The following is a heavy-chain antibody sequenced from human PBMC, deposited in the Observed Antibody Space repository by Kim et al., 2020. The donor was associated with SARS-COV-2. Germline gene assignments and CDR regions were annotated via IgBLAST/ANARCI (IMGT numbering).Heavy chain of an antibody. V-gene: IGHV3-23*03. D-gene: IGHD5-12*01. CDR1: GFTFSSYA. CDR3: AIQTGYLTPVDY. CDR2: IYSGGSST. J-gene: IGHJ4*02. Sequence: GGSLRLSCAASGFTFSSYAMSWVRQAPGKGLEWVSAIYSGGSSTYYADSVKGRFTISRDNSKNTLYLQMNSLRAEDTAVYYCAIQTGYLTPVDYWGQGTLVNVSS.